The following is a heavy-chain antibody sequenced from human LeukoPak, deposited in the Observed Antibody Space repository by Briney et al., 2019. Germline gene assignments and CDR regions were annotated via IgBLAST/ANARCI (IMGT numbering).Heavy chain of an antibody. Sequence: GGSLRLSCAASGFIFPDYGIHWVRQAPGKGLEWVSFIRYDGSNKYYADSVKGRFTISRDNSKNTLYLQMNSLRADDTAVYYCAKEGTASKPSDLDYWGQGTLVTVSS. CDR2: IRYDGSNK. V-gene: IGHV3-30*02. D-gene: IGHD1/OR15-1a*01. CDR1: GFIFPDYG. J-gene: IGHJ4*02. CDR3: AKEGTASKPSDLDY.